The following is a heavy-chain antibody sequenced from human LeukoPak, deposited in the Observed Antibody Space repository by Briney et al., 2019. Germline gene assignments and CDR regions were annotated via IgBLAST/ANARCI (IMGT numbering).Heavy chain of an antibody. J-gene: IGHJ3*02. CDR2: ISISSNYI. CDR1: GFTFSRYS. Sequence: GGSLRLSCAASGFTFSRYSMNWVRQAPGKGLEWVSSISISSNYIYYTDSVKGRCTISRDNGKNSLYLQMNSLRAEDTAVYYCAKDSGMDNWNYVDAFDIWGQGIMVTVSS. V-gene: IGHV3-21*04. CDR3: AKDSGMDNWNYVDAFDI. D-gene: IGHD1-7*01.